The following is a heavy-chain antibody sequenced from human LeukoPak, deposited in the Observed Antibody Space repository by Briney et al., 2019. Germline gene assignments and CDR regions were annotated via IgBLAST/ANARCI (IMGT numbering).Heavy chain of an antibody. CDR2: INPDSGGP. D-gene: IGHD2-21*02. V-gene: IGHV1-2*02. J-gene: IGHJ6*02. Sequence: GASVKVSCKASGYTFTDYYMHWVRQAPGQGLEWMGWINPDSGGPNYAQNFQGRVTMARDTSISTAYMELSRLKSEDTAVYYCARCGGDCDVWGQGTTVTVSS. CDR1: GYTFTDYY. CDR3: ARCGGDCDV.